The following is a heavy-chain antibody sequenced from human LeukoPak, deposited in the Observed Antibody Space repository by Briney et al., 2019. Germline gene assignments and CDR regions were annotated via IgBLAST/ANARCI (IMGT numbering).Heavy chain of an antibody. D-gene: IGHD6-6*01. CDR3: ARAPYSSWMMGAFDI. Sequence: SETLSLTCTVSGGSISSGSYYWSWIRQPAGKGLEWIGRIYTSGSTNYNPSLKSRVTISVDTSKNQFSLKLSSVTAADTAVYYCARAPYSSWMMGAFDIWGQGTMVTVSS. CDR2: IYTSGST. V-gene: IGHV4-61*02. J-gene: IGHJ3*02. CDR1: GGSISSGSYY.